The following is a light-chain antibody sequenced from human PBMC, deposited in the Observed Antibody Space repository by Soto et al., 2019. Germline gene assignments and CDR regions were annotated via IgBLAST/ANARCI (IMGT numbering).Light chain of an antibody. CDR3: SSCAGGNDLVV. CDR2: EVT. J-gene: IGLJ2*01. V-gene: IGLV2-8*01. CDR1: SSDVGGCNY. Sequence: QSALTQPPSASGSPGQAVTISCTGTSSDVGGCNYVSWYQQHPGKAPKLMIYEVTKRPSGVPDRFSGSKSGNTASLTVSGLQAEDEAEYYCSSCAGGNDLVVFGGGTKLTVL.